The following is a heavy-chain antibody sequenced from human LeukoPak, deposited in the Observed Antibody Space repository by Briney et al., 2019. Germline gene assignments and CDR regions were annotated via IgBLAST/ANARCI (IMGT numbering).Heavy chain of an antibody. V-gene: IGHV3-23*01. CDR2: IIGSGGSK. D-gene: IGHD3-3*01. CDR1: GFPFISYA. J-gene: IGHJ5*02. Sequence: GPLSLSCAASGFPFISYAMSGVGKAQGKGLEGVSAIIGSGGSKYYADSVKGRFTISRDNSKNTLYLQMNSLRAEDTAVYYCAKNPYDFWSGYYRIGWFDHWGQGTLVTVSS. CDR3: AKNPYDFWSGYYRIGWFDH.